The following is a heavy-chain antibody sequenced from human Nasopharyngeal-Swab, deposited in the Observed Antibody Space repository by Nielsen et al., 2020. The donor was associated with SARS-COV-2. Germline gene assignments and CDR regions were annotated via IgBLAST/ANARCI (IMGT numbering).Heavy chain of an antibody. Sequence: GESLTLSCAASGFTFSISWMSWIRHAPWKVLAWLANIKQDGSEKYYVASVKVRFTVSSDNAKISLYLQMDSLRAEDTALYYCARDAGYCSGGYCYSSSVCDYWGQGTLVTVSS. CDR1: GFTFSISW. V-gene: IGHV3-7*01. J-gene: IGHJ4*02. D-gene: IGHD2-15*01. CDR2: IKQDGSEK. CDR3: ARDAGYCSGGYCYSSSVCDY.